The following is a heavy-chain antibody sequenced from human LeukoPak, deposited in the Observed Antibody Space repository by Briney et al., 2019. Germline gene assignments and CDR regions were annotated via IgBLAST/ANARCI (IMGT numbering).Heavy chain of an antibody. J-gene: IGHJ3*02. D-gene: IGHD6-19*01. CDR3: ARARPHSSGWYGNAFDI. CDR2: IYHSGST. Sequence: LRLSCAASGFTFSSYSMNWVRQAPGKGLEWIGYIYHSGSTYYNPSLKSRVTISVDRSKNQFSLKLSSVTAADTAVYYCARARPHSSGWYGNAFDIWGQGTMVTVSS. CDR1: GFTFSSYS. V-gene: IGHV4-30-2*01.